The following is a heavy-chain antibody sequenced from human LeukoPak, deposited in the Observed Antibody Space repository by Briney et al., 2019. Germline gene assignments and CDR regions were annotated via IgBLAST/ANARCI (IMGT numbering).Heavy chain of an antibody. CDR2: ISGSGMST. V-gene: IGHV3-23*01. D-gene: IGHD3-9*01. J-gene: IGHJ4*02. CDR3: AKDSGVSDIHVFDY. CDR1: GFTFRDSA. Sequence: GGSLRLSCAASGFTFRDSAMSWVRQAPGKGLEWVSGISGSGMSTYYADSVKGRFTISRDNSKNTLYLQMNSLRVEDTAVYYCAKDSGVSDIHVFDYWGQGTLVTVSS.